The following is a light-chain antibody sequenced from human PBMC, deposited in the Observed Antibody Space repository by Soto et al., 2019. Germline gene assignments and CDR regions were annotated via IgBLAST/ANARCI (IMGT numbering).Light chain of an antibody. J-gene: IGKJ1*01. CDR2: GAS. CDR1: QSVSSSY. Sequence: EIVLTQSPGTLSLSPGERATLSCRASQSVSSSYLAWYQQKPGQAPRPLIYGASSRAIGIPDRFSGSGSGTDFTLTISRLEPEDFAVYYCQQYGSSPWTSGQGTKVKSN. V-gene: IGKV3-20*01. CDR3: QQYGSSPWT.